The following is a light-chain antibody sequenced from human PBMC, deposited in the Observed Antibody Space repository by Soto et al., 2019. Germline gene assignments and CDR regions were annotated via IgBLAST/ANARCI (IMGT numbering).Light chain of an antibody. CDR1: SSNVGRNA. V-gene: IGLV1-44*01. Sequence: QSVLTQPPSASGTPGQSVTISCSGSSSNVGRNAVSWYQQVPGMAPKLLVFATDKRPSGVPDRFSGSASGASASLAVSGLQPEDEAHYYCATWDDTLSGPQFGGGTKLTVL. J-gene: IGLJ2*01. CDR2: ATD. CDR3: ATWDDTLSGPQ.